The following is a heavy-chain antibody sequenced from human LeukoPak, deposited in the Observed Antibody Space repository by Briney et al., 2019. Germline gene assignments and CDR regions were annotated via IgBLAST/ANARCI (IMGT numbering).Heavy chain of an antibody. CDR1: GGSISSYY. CDR2: IYTSGST. J-gene: IGHJ4*02. CDR3: ARGSGSSLVPIYAPFDY. D-gene: IGHD1-14*01. V-gene: IGHV4-4*07. Sequence: SETLSLTCTVSGGSISSYYWSWIRPPAGKGLEWIGRIYTSGSTNYNPSLKSRVTMSVDTSKNQFSLKLSSVTAADTAVYYWARGSGSSLVPIYAPFDYWGQGTLVTVSS.